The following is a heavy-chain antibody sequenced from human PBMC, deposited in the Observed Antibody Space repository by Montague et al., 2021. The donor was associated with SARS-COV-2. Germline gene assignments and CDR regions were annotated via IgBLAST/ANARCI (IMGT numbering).Heavy chain of an antibody. Sequence: SETLSLTCTVSGGSMSDHYWAWIRQPPGEGLEWLAYIYYGGGINSDASXXSRVSMSVDTSKNQFSLKLTSVTAADTAVYYCARAVSVRRAVNWFDPWGQGTLVTVSS. D-gene: IGHD3-10*01. V-gene: IGHV4-59*11. J-gene: IGHJ5*02. CDR1: GGSMSDHY. CDR3: ARAVSVRRAVNWFDP. CDR2: IYYGGGI.